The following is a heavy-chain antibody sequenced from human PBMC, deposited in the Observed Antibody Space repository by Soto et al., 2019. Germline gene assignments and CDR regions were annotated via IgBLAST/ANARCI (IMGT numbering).Heavy chain of an antibody. CDR3: ARVSSSWDPHDY. Sequence: QVQLQESGPGLVKPSQTLSLTCTVSGGSISSGGYYWSWIRQHPGKGLEWIGYIYYSGSTYYNPSLQSRVTISVDTSKNQLSLKLSSVTAADTAVYSCARVSSSWDPHDYWGQGTLVTVSS. CDR1: GGSISSGGYY. CDR2: IYYSGST. D-gene: IGHD6-13*01. V-gene: IGHV4-31*03. J-gene: IGHJ4*02.